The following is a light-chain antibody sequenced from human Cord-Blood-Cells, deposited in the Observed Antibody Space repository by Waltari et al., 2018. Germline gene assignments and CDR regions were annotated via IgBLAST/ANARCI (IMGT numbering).Light chain of an antibody. J-gene: IGLJ1*01. CDR1: NSDVGGYNY. CDR2: DVS. V-gene: IGLV2-14*01. CDR3: SSYTSSSTLV. Sequence: QSALTQPASVSGSPGQSITISCTGTNSDVGGYNYVSWYQQHPGKAPKLMIYDVSNRPSGFSNRFSGSKSGNTASLTISRLQAEDEADYYCSSYTSSSTLVFGTGTKVTVL.